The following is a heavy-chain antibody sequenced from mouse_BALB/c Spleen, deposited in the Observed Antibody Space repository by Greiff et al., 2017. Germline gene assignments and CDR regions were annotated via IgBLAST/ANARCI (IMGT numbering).Heavy chain of an antibody. V-gene: IGHV3-2*02. CDR3: ARRYEYAMDY. CDR1: GYSITSDYA. D-gene: IGHD2-14*01. Sequence: EVMLVESGPGLVKPSQSLSLTCTVTGYSITSDYAWNWIRQFPGNKLEWMGYISYSGSTSYNPSLKSRISITRDTSKNQFFLQLNSVTTEDTATYYCARRYEYAMDYWGQGTSVTVSS. CDR2: ISYSGST. J-gene: IGHJ4*01.